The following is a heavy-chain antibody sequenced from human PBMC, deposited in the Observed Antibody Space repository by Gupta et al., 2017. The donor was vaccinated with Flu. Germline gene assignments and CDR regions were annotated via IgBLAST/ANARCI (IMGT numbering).Heavy chain of an antibody. V-gene: IGHV3-23*01. CDR3: AKKDAGRYFDGSVAFDS. D-gene: IGHD3-9*01. J-gene: IGHJ4*02. CDR2: ISDSGDA. CDR1: GFRFNDYG. Sequence: EAQLLESGGGVAQPGGSLRLSCATSGFRFNDYGLRWVRQAPGKGLEWVSGISDSGDAFYADSVRGRFTVSRDNAKNTLFLHLNSLRVEDAAVYYCAKKDAGRYFDGSVAFDSWGPGTLVTVSS.